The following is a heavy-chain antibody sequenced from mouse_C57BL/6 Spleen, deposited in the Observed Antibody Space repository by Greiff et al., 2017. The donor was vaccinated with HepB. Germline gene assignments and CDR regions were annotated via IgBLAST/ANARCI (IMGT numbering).Heavy chain of an antibody. D-gene: IGHD1-1*01. V-gene: IGHV1-72*01. CDR1: GYTFTSYW. Sequence: VQLQQPGAELVKPGASVKLSCKASGYTFTSYWMHWVKQRPGRGLEWIGRIDPNSGGTKYNEKFKSKATLTVDKPSSTAYMQLSSLTSEDSAVYYCARGYGSSFREAWFAYWGQGTLVTVSA. CDR3: ARGYGSSFREAWFAY. J-gene: IGHJ3*01. CDR2: IDPNSGGT.